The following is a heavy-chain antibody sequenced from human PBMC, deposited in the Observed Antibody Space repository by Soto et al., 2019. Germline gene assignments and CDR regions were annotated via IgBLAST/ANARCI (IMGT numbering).Heavy chain of an antibody. V-gene: IGHV4-34*01. CDR2: INHSGST. Sequence: SETLSLTCAVYGGSFSGYYWSWIRQPPGKGLEWIGEINHSGSTNYNPSLKSRVTISVDTSKNQFSLKLSSVTAADTAVYYCARAGSITMVRGVTYAFDIWGQGTMVTVSS. CDR3: ARAGSITMVRGVTYAFDI. CDR1: GGSFSGYY. D-gene: IGHD3-10*01. J-gene: IGHJ3*02.